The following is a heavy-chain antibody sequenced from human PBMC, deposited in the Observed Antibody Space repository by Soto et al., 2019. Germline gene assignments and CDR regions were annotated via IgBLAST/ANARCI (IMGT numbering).Heavy chain of an antibody. CDR1: GFTFTSSA. Sequence: QMQLVQSGPEVKKPGTSVKVSCKASGFTFTSSAVQWVRQARGQRLEWIGWIVVGSGNTNYAQKFQERVTITRDMCTSTAYMELSSLRSEDTAVYYCAAPSSLVGATRYFDLWGRGTLVTVSS. CDR2: IVVGSGNT. V-gene: IGHV1-58*01. D-gene: IGHD1-26*01. J-gene: IGHJ2*01. CDR3: AAPSSLVGATRYFDL.